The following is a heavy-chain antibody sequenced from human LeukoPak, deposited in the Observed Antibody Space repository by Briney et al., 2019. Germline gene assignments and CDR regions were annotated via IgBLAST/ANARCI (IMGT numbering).Heavy chain of an antibody. CDR3: ARGPSSNWSGLDF. Sequence: QPGGSLRFSCAASGFSFSGHWMHWARQLPGKGLVWVSRISPTGSTTSYADSVKGRFTVSRDNAKNTLYLQVNNLRAEDTAVYYCARGPSSNWSGLDFWGQGTLLTVSS. V-gene: IGHV3-74*01. CDR1: GFSFSGHW. D-gene: IGHD6-13*01. CDR2: ISPTGSTT. J-gene: IGHJ4*02.